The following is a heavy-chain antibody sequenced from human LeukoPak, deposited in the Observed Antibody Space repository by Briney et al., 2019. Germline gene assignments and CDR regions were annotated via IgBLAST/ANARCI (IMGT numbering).Heavy chain of an antibody. CDR1: GGSISSSSYY. J-gene: IGHJ5*02. CDR2: IYYSGST. Sequence: SETLSLTCTVSGGSISSSSYYWGWIRQPPGKGLEWIGSIYYSGSTYYNPSLKSRVTISVDTSKNQFSLKLSSVTAADTAVYYCARFGGTDGVNWFDPWGQGTLVTVSS. CDR3: ARFGGTDGVNWFDP. D-gene: IGHD3-16*01. V-gene: IGHV4-39*07.